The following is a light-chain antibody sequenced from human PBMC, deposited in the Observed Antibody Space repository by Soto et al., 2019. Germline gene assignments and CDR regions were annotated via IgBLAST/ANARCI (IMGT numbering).Light chain of an antibody. Sequence: LTQPPSASGSPGQSVTISCTGTKNDVGFYDFVSWYQHHPGKAPRLIIYEVVQRPSGVPDRFSGSKSGNTASLTVSGLQAADEADYFCKSYAGSNTYVFGSGTKV. J-gene: IGLJ1*01. V-gene: IGLV2-8*01. CDR3: KSYAGSNTYV. CDR1: KNDVGFYDF. CDR2: EVV.